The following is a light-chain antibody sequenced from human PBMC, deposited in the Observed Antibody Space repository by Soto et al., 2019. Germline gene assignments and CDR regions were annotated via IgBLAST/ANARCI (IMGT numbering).Light chain of an antibody. CDR1: QSVSSN. Sequence: EIVMTQSPATLSVSPGERATLSCRASQSVSSNLAWYQQKPGQAPRLLIYGASTRATGIPARFSGSGSGTEFTLTISSPQSEDFAVYYCQQYNNWPRTFGQGNKVEIK. V-gene: IGKV3-15*01. CDR3: QQYNNWPRT. J-gene: IGKJ1*01. CDR2: GAS.